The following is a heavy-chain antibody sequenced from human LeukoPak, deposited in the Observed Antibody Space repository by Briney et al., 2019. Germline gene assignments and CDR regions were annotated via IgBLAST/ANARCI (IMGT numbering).Heavy chain of an antibody. CDR2: ISAYNGNT. CDR1: GYTFTSYG. D-gene: IGHD2-8*02. Sequence: ASVKVSCKASGYTFTSYGISWVRQAPGQGLEWMGWISAYNGNTNYAQKLQGRVTMTTDTSTSTAYMELRSLRSDDTAVYYCARDRYPYCTGGVCDRFDPWGQGTLVTVSS. V-gene: IGHV1-18*01. J-gene: IGHJ5*02. CDR3: ARDRYPYCTGGVCDRFDP.